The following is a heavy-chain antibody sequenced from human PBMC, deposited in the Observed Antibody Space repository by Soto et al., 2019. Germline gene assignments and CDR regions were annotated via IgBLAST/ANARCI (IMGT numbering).Heavy chain of an antibody. CDR3: ARIVRFWSGYQGFDP. J-gene: IGHJ5*02. CDR1: GFSLSNARMG. Sequence: SGPTLVNPTETLTLTCTVSGFSLSNARMGVSWIRQPPGKALEWLAHIFSNDEKSYSTSLKSRLTISKDTSKSQVVLTMTNMDPVDTATYYCARIVRFWSGYQGFDPWGQGTLVTVSS. D-gene: IGHD3-3*01. CDR2: IFSNDEK. V-gene: IGHV2-26*01.